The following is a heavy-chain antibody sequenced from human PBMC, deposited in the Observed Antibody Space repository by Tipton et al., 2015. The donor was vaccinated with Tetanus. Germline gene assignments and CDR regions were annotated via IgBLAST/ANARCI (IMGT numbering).Heavy chain of an antibody. Sequence: GSLRLSCAASGLTFSDYTMNWVRQAPGKGLEWVSYISAGGSIIFYADSVRGRFTISRDNAKDSLYLQMNSLRDEDTAVYFCACHRHSNWFDYWGQGTLVTVSS. CDR3: ACHRHSNWFDY. CDR1: GLTFSDYT. V-gene: IGHV3-48*02. CDR2: ISAGGSII. D-gene: IGHD6-13*01. J-gene: IGHJ4*02.